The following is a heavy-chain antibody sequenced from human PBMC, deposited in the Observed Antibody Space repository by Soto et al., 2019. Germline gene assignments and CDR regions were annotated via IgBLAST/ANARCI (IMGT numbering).Heavy chain of an antibody. D-gene: IGHD5-12*01. CDR3: ARDHSGYGPDAFDI. CDR1: GFTFSSNY. Sequence: VQLVESGGGVVQPGRSLRLSCAASGFTFSSNYMSWVRQAPGKGLEWVSVIYSGGSTYYADSVKGRFTISRDNSKNTLYLQMNSLRAEDTAVYYCARDHSGYGPDAFDIWGQGTMVTVSS. J-gene: IGHJ3*02. V-gene: IGHV3-66*01. CDR2: IYSGGST.